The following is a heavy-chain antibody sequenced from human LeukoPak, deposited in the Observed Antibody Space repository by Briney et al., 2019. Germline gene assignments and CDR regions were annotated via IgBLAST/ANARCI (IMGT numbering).Heavy chain of an antibody. V-gene: IGHV4-34*01. J-gene: IGHJ3*01. D-gene: IGHD2-2*01. Sequence: SETLSLTCAVYGGSFSGYYWNWFRQPPGTGLEWIGEINHSGSTNYNPSLKSRVTISVDTSKNQFSLNLTSVTTADTAVYYCARVSCSSTSCPRRDALDVWGQGTMVTVSS. CDR3: ARVSCSSTSCPRRDALDV. CDR2: INHSGST. CDR1: GGSFSGYY.